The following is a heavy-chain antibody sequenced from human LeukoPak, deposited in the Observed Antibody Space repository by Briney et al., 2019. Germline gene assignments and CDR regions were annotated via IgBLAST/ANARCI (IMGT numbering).Heavy chain of an antibody. V-gene: IGHV1-46*01. CDR1: GHTFTSYY. J-gene: IGHJ4*02. CDR2: INPSAGST. CDR3: ARKGDIAVAGLVLDH. Sequence: VASVKVSCKASGHTFTSYYLHWVRQAPGQGLEWMGIINPSAGSTSYAQKFQGRVTMTRDTSTSTVYMELSSLRSEDTAVYYCARKGDIAVAGLVLDHWGQGTLVTVSS. D-gene: IGHD6-19*01.